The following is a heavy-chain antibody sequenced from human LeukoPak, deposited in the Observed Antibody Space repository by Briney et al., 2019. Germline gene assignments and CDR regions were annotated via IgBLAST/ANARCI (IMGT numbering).Heavy chain of an antibody. J-gene: IGHJ4*02. CDR2: INHSGST. CDR3: ARGGIFGVVKKIKNYFDY. Sequence: SETLSLTCAVYGGSFSGYYWSWIRQPPGKELEWIGEINHSGSTNYNPSLKSRVTISADTSKNQFSLKLSSVTAADTAVYYCARGGIFGVVKKIKNYFDYWGQGTLVTVSS. CDR1: GGSFSGYY. D-gene: IGHD3-3*01. V-gene: IGHV4-34*01.